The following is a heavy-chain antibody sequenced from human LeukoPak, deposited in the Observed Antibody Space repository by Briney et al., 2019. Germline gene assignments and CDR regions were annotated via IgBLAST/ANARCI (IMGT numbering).Heavy chain of an antibody. CDR2: IYTSGGT. V-gene: IGHV4-4*07. CDR3: AREDWNGIINY. D-gene: IGHD1-1*01. J-gene: IGHJ4*02. Sequence: PSETLSLTCTVSGGSISSYYWSWTRQPAGKGLEWIGRIYTSGGTNYNPSLKSRVTMSVDTSKSQFSLKLSSVTAADTAVYYCAREDWNGIINYWGQGTLVTVSS. CDR1: GGSISSYY.